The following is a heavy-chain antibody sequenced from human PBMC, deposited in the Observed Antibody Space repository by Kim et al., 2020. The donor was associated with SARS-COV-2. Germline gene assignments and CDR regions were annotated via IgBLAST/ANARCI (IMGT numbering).Heavy chain of an antibody. CDR2: INHSGST. CDR1: GGSFSGYY. CDR3: VRGSSGWYVSGVWFDP. V-gene: IGHV4-34*01. D-gene: IGHD6-19*01. J-gene: IGHJ5*02. Sequence: SETLSLTCAVYGGSFSGYYWSWIRQPPGKGLEWIGEINHSGSTNYNPSLKSRVTISVDTSKNQFSLKLSSVTAADTAVYYCVRGSSGWYVSGVWFDPWGQGTLVTVSS.